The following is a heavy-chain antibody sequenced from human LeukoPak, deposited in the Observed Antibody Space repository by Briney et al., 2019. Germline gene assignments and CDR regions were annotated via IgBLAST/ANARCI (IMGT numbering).Heavy chain of an antibody. CDR3: ITYGSGVGWAFDI. Sequence: GASVKVSCKASGYTFTGYYMHWVRQAPGQGLEWMGWINPNSGGTNYAQKFQGRVTMTRDTSISTAYMELSRLRSDDTAVYYCITYGSGVGWAFDIWGQGTMVTVSS. J-gene: IGHJ3*02. D-gene: IGHD3-10*01. V-gene: IGHV1-2*02. CDR2: INPNSGGT. CDR1: GYTFTGYY.